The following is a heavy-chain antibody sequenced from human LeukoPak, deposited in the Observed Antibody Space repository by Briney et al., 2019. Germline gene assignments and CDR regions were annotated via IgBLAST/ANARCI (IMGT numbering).Heavy chain of an antibody. J-gene: IGHJ4*02. CDR2: IYYSGST. CDR1: GFTFSNYA. Sequence: GSLRLSCAASGFTFSNYAMSWIRQPPGKGLEWIGYIYYSGSTNYNPSLKSRVTISVDTSKNQFSLKLSSVTAADTAVYYCARGLSRQLYYFDYWGQGTLVTVSS. D-gene: IGHD2-2*01. V-gene: IGHV4-59*01. CDR3: ARGLSRQLYYFDY.